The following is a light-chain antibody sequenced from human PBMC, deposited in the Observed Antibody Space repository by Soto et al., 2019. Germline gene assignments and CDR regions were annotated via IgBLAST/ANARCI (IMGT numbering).Light chain of an antibody. J-gene: IGLJ1*01. CDR1: SSNLGAPYD. CDR3: AAWDDILNGYV. V-gene: IGLV1-40*01. CDR2: GNN. Sequence: QSVLTQPPSVSGAPGQTVIISCSGSSSNLGAPYDVNWFRQLPGTVPRLLIYGNNNRPSGVPDRFSGSTSGTSASLVIRGLQSEDEADYYCAAWDDILNGYVFGGGTKVTVL.